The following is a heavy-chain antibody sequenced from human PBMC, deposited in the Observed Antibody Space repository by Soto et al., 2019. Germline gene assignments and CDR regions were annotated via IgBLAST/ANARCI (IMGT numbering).Heavy chain of an antibody. CDR2: IVVGSGNT. Sequence: SVKVSFKASGFTFTSSAVQWVRQARGQRLEWIGWIVVGSGNTNYAQKFQERVTITRDMSTSTAYMELSSLRSEDTAVYYCAADRKGGSYPFDYWGQGTLVTVSS. CDR1: GFTFTSSA. V-gene: IGHV1-58*01. D-gene: IGHD1-26*01. J-gene: IGHJ4*02. CDR3: AADRKGGSYPFDY.